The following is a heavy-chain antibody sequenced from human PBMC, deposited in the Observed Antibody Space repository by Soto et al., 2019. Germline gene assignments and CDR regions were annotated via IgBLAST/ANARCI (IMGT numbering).Heavy chain of an antibody. CDR1: GFTFSSYG. V-gene: IGHV3-33*01. CDR2: IWYDGSNK. D-gene: IGHD6-13*01. Sequence: QVQLVESGGGVVQPGRSLRLSCAASGFTFSSYGMHWVRQAPGKGLEWVAVIWYDGSNKYYADSVKGRFTISRDNSKNTLYLQMNSLRAEDTAVYYCARDENELRWSGTRYFDLWGRGTLATVSS. CDR3: ARDENELRWSGTRYFDL. J-gene: IGHJ2*01.